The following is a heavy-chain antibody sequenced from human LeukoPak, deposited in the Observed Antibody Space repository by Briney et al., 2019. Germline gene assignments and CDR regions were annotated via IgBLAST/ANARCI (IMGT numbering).Heavy chain of an antibody. CDR3: ASVGIFGVVTHDAFDL. CDR2: IYYSGST. V-gene: IGHV4-39*01. CDR1: GGSISSSSYY. J-gene: IGHJ3*01. Sequence: KPSETLSLTCTVSGGSISSSSYYWGWIRQPPGKGLEWIGSIYYSGSTYYNPSLKSRVTISVDTSKNQFSLKLSSVTAADTAVYYCASVGIFGVVTHDAFDLRGQGTMVTVSS. D-gene: IGHD3-3*02.